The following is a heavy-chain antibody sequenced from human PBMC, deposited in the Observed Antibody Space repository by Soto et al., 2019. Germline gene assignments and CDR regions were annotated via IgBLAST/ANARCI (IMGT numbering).Heavy chain of an antibody. CDR2: IYYSGGT. Sequence: QVQLQESGPGLVKPSQTLSLTCTVSGGSISRGGYYWSWIRQHPGKGLELIGYIYYSGGTYYNPSLKSRVTISVDTSDNQSSLRLSSVTAADTAVFYSARKESGYADDMDVSGTATTVTVSS. CDR3: ARKESGYADDMDV. D-gene: IGHD6-25*01. CDR1: GGSISRGGYY. V-gene: IGHV4-31*03. J-gene: IGHJ6*03.